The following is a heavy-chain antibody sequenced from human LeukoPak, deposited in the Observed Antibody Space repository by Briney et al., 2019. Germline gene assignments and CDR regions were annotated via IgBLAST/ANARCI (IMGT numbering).Heavy chain of an antibody. CDR1: GVSITSGDYY. V-gene: IGHV4-30-4*01. Sequence: SQTLTLSCTVSGVSITSGDYYWSWIRQPPGKGLEWIGYIYYNGATHYSPSLKSRLAISIDTSKGQFSLKLNSVTAADTAVYYCARAPGVPGTVRYYFGYWGQATLVTVSS. CDR3: ARAPGVPGTVRYYFGY. CDR2: IYYNGAT. D-gene: IGHD6-19*01. J-gene: IGHJ4*02.